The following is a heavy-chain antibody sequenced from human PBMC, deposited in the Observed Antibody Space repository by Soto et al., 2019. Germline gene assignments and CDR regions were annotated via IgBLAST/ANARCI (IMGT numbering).Heavy chain of an antibody. Sequence: EVQLVESGGGLVQPGRSLRLSCAGSGFTFNDYAMHWVRQGPGKGLEWVSGISWNSGTIHYADSVKGRFTISRDNVKNSLYLQMNSLRAEDTALYYCAKDSLSVIHKFGRFDPWGQGTLLTVSS. CDR3: AKDSLSVIHKFGRFDP. V-gene: IGHV3-9*01. J-gene: IGHJ5*02. CDR2: ISWNSGTI. D-gene: IGHD2-21*01. CDR1: GFTFNDYA.